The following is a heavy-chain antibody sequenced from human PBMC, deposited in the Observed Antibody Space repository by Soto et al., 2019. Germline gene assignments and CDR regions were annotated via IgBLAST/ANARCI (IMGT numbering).Heavy chain of an antibody. CDR2: INPSGGST. CDR3: ARDGEAVVGPHGYYYGMDV. J-gene: IGHJ6*02. CDR1: GYTFTSYY. D-gene: IGHD1-26*01. V-gene: IGHV1-46*01. Sequence: ASVKVSCKASGYTFTSYYMHWVRQAPGQGLEWMGIINPSGGSTSYTQKIQGRVTMTRDTSTSTVYMELSSLRSEDTAVYYCARDGEAVVGPHGYYYGMDVWGQGTTVTVSS.